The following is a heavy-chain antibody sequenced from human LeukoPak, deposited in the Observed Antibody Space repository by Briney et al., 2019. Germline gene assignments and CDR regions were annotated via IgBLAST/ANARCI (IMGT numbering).Heavy chain of an antibody. CDR3: ASSVPYCSGGTCAL. D-gene: IGHD2-15*01. J-gene: IGHJ4*02. V-gene: IGHV3-7*01. CDR1: GLTFRSYW. CDR2: IHPDGGTK. Sequence: GGSLRLSCAASGLTFRSYWMSWVRQAPGKGLEWVANIHPDGGTKNYVDSVKGRFTISRDNAANSLYLQMNSLRAEGTAVYYCASSVPYCSGGTCALGGQGTLVTVSS.